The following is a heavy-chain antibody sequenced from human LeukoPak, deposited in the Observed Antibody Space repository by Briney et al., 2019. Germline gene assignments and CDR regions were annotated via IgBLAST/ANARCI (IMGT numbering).Heavy chain of an antibody. Sequence: ASVKVSCKASGYTFTGYYMHWVRQAPGQGLEWMGWINPNSGGTNYAQKFQGRVTMTRDTSISTAYMELSRLRSDDTAVYYCARDEVDSSGYVRGAFDIWGQGTMVTVSS. CDR3: ARDEVDSSGYVRGAFDI. CDR1: GYTFTGYY. V-gene: IGHV1-2*02. J-gene: IGHJ3*02. CDR2: INPNSGGT. D-gene: IGHD3-22*01.